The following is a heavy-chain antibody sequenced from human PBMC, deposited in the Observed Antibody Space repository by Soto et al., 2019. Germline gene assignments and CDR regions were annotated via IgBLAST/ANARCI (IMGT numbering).Heavy chain of an antibody. CDR1: GGSVSSGGYY. J-gene: IGHJ4*02. D-gene: IGHD3-10*01. Sequence: PSETLSLTCTVSGGSVSSGGYYWSWIRQPPGKGMEWIGYIYYSGSTKYKPSLESRVTISVDSSKNQFYLRLTSVTAADTAFYYCARGHGYGSHYFFEYWGQGTLVTVSS. CDR3: ARGHGYGSHYFFEY. CDR2: IYYSGST. V-gene: IGHV4-61*08.